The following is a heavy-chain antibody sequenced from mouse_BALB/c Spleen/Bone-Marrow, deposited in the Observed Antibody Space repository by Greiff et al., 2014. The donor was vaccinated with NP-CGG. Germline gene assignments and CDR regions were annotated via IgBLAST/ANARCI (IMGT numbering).Heavy chain of an antibody. J-gene: IGHJ2*01. V-gene: IGHV1-39*01. CDR2: VDPYYGAT. CDR1: GYSFTGYN. Sequence: VQLQQSGPELEKPGASVKISCKASGYSFTGYNMNWVKQYNGQSLEWIGNVDPYYGATTYNQKFKGKATLTVDKSSSTAHMQLERLTSEDSAVYYCARSYNSFDFWGQGTTLTVSS. CDR3: ARSYNSFDF.